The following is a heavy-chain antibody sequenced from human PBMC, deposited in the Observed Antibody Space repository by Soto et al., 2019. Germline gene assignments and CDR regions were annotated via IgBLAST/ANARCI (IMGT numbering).Heavy chain of an antibody. CDR2: ISAYNGNT. Sequence: DSVKISCKASGYTFTSYGISWVRQAPGQGLEWMGCISAYNGNTNYAQKLQGRVTMTTDTSTSTCYMELRSLRSDDTAVYYCAREEDPHAFDIWGQGTMVTVSS. CDR1: GYTFTSYG. J-gene: IGHJ3*02. V-gene: IGHV1-18*01. CDR3: AREEDPHAFDI.